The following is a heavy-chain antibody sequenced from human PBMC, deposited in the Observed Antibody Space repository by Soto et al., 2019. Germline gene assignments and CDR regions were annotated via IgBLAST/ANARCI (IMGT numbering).Heavy chain of an antibody. CDR3: ASLSKYPHYDY. CDR2: ISYDGSNK. D-gene: IGHD3-16*02. J-gene: IGHJ4*02. V-gene: IGHV3-30-3*01. CDR1: GFTFSSYA. Sequence: QVQLVESGGGVVQPGRSLRLSCAASGFTFSSYAMHWVRQAPGKGLEWVAVISYDGSNKYYADSVKGRFTISRDNSKNTLYLQMNSLRAEDTAVYYCASLSKYPHYDYWGQGTLVTVSS.